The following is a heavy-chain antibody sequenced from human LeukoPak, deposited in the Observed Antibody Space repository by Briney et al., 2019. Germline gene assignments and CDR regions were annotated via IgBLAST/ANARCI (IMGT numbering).Heavy chain of an antibody. CDR2: ISNSGGT. CDR1: GDSITNVSDF. CDR3: ARDPWKFGRGPHH. J-gene: IGHJ4*02. V-gene: IGHV4-61*02. Sequence: SQPLSLTCTVSGDSITNVSDFWSWIRQPAGKGREWIGRISNSGGTNYNPSLKSRVIILVDTSKNQFSLRLSSVTAEDTAVYYCARDPWKFGRGPHHLGQGTLVTVSS. D-gene: IGHD1-1*01.